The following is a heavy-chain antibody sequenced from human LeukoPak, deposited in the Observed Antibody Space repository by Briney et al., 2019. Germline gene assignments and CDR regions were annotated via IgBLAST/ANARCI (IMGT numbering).Heavy chain of an antibody. J-gene: IGHJ4*02. V-gene: IGHV1-2*06. CDR2: ITPNNGGT. Sequence: ASVTVSCTASGYTYTGYYMQWVRQAPGQGLEWMGRITPNNGGTNYAQKFQGRVTMTGDTSISTAYMELSSLRSDDTAVYYCTRESGSYHGNDYWGQGTLVTVSS. CDR3: TRESGSYHGNDY. CDR1: GYTYTGYY. D-gene: IGHD1-26*01.